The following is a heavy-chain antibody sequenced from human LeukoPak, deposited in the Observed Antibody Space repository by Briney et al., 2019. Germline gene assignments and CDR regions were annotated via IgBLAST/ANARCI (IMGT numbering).Heavy chain of an antibody. CDR1: GFTFSSFG. V-gene: IGHV3-23*01. CDR2: ISGSGGTT. D-gene: IGHD3-22*01. CDR3: AKSLAYYYDSSGYYDHDAFDI. J-gene: IGHJ3*02. Sequence: PGGSLRLSCAASGFTFSSFGMNWVRRAPGKGLEWVSVISGSGGTTYYADSGRFIISRDNSKNTLYLQMNSLRAEDTAVYYCAKSLAYYYDSSGYYDHDAFDIWGQGTMVTVSS.